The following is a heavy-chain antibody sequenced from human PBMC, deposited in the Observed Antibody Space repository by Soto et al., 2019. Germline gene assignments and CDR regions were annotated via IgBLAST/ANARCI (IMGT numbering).Heavy chain of an antibody. CDR1: GYTLTELS. V-gene: IGHV1-24*01. CDR2: FEPEDGET. J-gene: IGHJ4*02. CDR3: ARGRAVAGKGRDCLDY. Sequence: SAKVPCKVSGYTLTELSMHWVRQAPGKVLEWMGGFEPEDGETTYSQKFQGRVTMTEDTSTDTAYMELSSLRSDDTAVYYCARGRAVAGKGRDCLDYWGQGTLVTVSS. D-gene: IGHD6-19*01.